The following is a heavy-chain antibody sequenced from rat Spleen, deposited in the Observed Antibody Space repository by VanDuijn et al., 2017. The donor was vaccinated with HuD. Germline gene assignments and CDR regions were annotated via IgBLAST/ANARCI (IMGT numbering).Heavy chain of an antibody. Sequence: EVQLVESGGDLVQPGRSLKLTCAASGFTFSHYGMAWVRQAPTKGLEWVATISYDGSRNYYRDSVKGRFTISRDNGKSILYLEMDSLRSEDMATYYCVRQGYLRDWYFDFWGPGTMVTVSS. D-gene: IGHD2-5*01. V-gene: IGHV5-29*01. J-gene: IGHJ1*01. CDR2: ISYDGSRN. CDR3: VRQGYLRDWYFDF. CDR1: GFTFSHYG.